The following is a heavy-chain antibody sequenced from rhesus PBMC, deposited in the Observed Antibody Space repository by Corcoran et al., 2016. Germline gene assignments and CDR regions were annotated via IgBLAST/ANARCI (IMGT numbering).Heavy chain of an antibody. J-gene: IGHJ4*01. D-gene: IGHD1-7*02. V-gene: IGHV3-115*02. CDR1: GFTFSGYE. CDR2: IGGDSSNT. Sequence: EVQLAESGGGLVQPGGSLRLSCAASGFTFSGYEMHWVRQAPGKGLDSFSVIGGDSSNTHYADSVKGRFTSSRDNAKNSLSLQMNSLRAEDTAVYYCARRHVTGTTAVDYWGQGVLVTVSS. CDR3: ARRHVTGTTAVDY.